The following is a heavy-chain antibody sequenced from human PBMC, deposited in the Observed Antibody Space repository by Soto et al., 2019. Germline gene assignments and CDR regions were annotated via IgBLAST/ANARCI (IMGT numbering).Heavy chain of an antibody. Sequence: ASVKVSCKASGYTFTSYYMHWVRQAPGQGLEWMGIINPSGGSTSYAQKFQGRVTMTRDTSTSTVYMELSSLRSEDTAVYYCARDPDYYDSSGSLTRFDPWGQGTLVTSPQ. CDR2: INPSGGST. CDR1: GYTFTSYY. V-gene: IGHV1-46*01. D-gene: IGHD3-22*01. J-gene: IGHJ5*02. CDR3: ARDPDYYDSSGSLTRFDP.